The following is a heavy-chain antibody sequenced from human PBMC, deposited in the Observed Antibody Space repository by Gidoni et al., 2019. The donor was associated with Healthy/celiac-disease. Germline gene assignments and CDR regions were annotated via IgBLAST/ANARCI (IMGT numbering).Heavy chain of an antibody. Sequence: EVQLLESGGGLVQPGGSLRLSCAAPGFTFSSYAMSWVRQAPGKGLEWVSAISGSGGSTYYADSVKGRFTISRDNSKNTLYLQMNSLRAEDTAVYYCAKDRYCSSTSCYHDYWGQGTLVTVSS. CDR3: AKDRYCSSTSCYHDY. J-gene: IGHJ4*02. CDR2: ISGSGGST. V-gene: IGHV3-23*01. CDR1: GFTFSSYA. D-gene: IGHD2-2*01.